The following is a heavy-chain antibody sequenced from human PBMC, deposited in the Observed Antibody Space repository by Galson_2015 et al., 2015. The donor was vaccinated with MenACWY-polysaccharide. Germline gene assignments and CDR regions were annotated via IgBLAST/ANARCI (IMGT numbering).Heavy chain of an antibody. D-gene: IGHD3-10*01. CDR1: GDSISNNY. CDR2: VYADGET. CDR3: ARGRRGEGTYY. J-gene: IGHJ4*02. V-gene: IGHV4-4*07. Sequence: ETLSRTCTVSGDSISNNYWTWVRQPAGKGLEWIGRVYADGETNYNSSLKSRVIMSTDTSKNQFSLELSSVTAADTAVYYCARGRRGEGTYYWGQGTLVTVSS.